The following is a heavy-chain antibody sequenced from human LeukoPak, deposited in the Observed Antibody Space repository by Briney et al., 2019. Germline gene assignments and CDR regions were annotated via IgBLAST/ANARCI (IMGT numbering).Heavy chain of an antibody. CDR3: ATHVVYYDSSHEDYFDY. J-gene: IGHJ4*02. Sequence: GGSLRLSCAASGFTFSSYSMNWVRQAPGKGLEWVSSISSSSSYIYYADSVKGRFTISRDNAKNSLYLQMNSLRAEDTAVYYCATHVVYYDSSHEDYFDYWGQGTLVTVSS. CDR1: GFTFSSYS. CDR2: ISSSSSYI. V-gene: IGHV3-21*01. D-gene: IGHD3-22*01.